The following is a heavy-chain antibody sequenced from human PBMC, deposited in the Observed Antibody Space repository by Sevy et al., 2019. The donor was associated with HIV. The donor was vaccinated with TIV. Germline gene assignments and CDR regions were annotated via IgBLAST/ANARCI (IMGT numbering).Heavy chain of an antibody. CDR3: AKDPSIVLVTNLDY. J-gene: IGHJ4*02. CDR2: ISGSGGST. V-gene: IGHV3-23*01. D-gene: IGHD2-21*02. Sequence: GGSLRLSCAASGFTFSSYTMSWVRQAPGKGLEWVSAISGSGGSTYYADSVKGRFTISRDNSKNTLYLQMNSLRAEDTAVYYCAKDPSIVLVTNLDYWGQGTLVTVSS. CDR1: GFTFSSYT.